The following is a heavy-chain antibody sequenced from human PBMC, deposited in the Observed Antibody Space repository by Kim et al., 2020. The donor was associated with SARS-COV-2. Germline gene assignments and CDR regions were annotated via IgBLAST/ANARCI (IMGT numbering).Heavy chain of an antibody. D-gene: IGHD3-3*01. V-gene: IGHV3-23*01. Sequence: GGSLRLSCAASGFTFSSYAMSWVRQAPGKGLEWVSAISGSGGSTYYADSVKGRFTISRDNSKNTLYLQMNSLRAEDTAVYYCAKARGNVLRFLEWLSPFDPWGQGTLVTVSS. J-gene: IGHJ5*02. CDR3: AKARGNVLRFLEWLSPFDP. CDR2: ISGSGGST. CDR1: GFTFSSYA.